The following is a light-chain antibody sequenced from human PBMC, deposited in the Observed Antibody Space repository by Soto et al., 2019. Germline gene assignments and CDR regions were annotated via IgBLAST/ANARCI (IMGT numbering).Light chain of an antibody. CDR2: GAS. Sequence: EIVLTPSPGTLSLSPGEGATLSCRAGQSVSSSQLAWYQQKPGQAPRLLVYGASSRATGIPERFSGSVSETDFTLSISRLEPEDFAVYYCQHYGNSTLTFGQGTRLEI. CDR1: QSVSSSQ. V-gene: IGKV3-20*01. J-gene: IGKJ5*01. CDR3: QHYGNSTLT.